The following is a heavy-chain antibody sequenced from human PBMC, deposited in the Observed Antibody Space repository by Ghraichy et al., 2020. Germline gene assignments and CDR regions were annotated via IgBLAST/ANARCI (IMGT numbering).Heavy chain of an antibody. J-gene: IGHJ4*02. Sequence: GGSLRLSCAASGFTFSTYAMSWVRQAPGKGLEWVSTISNRNSGEREYYADSVRGRFTISRDNSKNTVSLQMNSLRVEDTAVYYCAKDRGAIFGDSWGQGTLVTVSS. V-gene: IGHV3-23*01. CDR1: GFTFSTYA. CDR3: AKDRGAIFGDS. D-gene: IGHD3-3*01. CDR2: ISNRNSGERE.